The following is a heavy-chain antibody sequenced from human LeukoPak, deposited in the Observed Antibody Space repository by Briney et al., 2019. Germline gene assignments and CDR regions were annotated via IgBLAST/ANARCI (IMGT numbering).Heavy chain of an antibody. V-gene: IGHV4-34*01. CDR1: GGSFSGYY. CDR2: INHSGST. D-gene: IGHD6-13*01. Sequence: PSETLSLTCAVYGGSFSGYYWSWIRQPPGKGLEWIGEINHSGSTNYNPSLKSRVTISVDTSKNQFSLKLSSVTAADTAVYYCARIEVGSSWPFDYWGQGTLVTVSS. CDR3: ARIEVGSSWPFDY. J-gene: IGHJ4*02.